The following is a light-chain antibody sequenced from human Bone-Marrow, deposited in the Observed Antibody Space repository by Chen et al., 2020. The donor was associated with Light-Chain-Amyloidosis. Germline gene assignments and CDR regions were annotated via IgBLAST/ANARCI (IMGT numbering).Light chain of an antibody. V-gene: IGLV6-57*01. CDR1: SGSIATND. CDR3: QSYQGSSQGV. Sequence: NFMLTQPHSVSESPGKTVIISCTRSSGSIATNDVQWYQQRPGSSPTTVIYEDDQRPSGVPDRFSGSIERSSSSAALTMSGLKIEEEADYYCQSYQGSSQGVFGGGTKLTVL. J-gene: IGLJ3*02. CDR2: EDD.